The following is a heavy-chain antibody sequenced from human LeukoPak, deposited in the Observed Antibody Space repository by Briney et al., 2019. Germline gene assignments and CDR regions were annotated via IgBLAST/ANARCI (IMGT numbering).Heavy chain of an antibody. CDR2: IYSGGST. CDR3: ARRSEQLYCTSTSCPKSWYFDL. J-gene: IGHJ2*01. D-gene: IGHD2-2*01. V-gene: IGHV3-53*01. CDR1: GFTVSSNY. Sequence: GGSLRLSCAASGFTVSSNYMNWVRQAPGKGLEWVSLIYSGGSTYYADSVKGRFTISRDNSKNTLYLQMNSLRAEDTAVYYCARRSEQLYCTSTSCPKSWYFDLWGRGTPVTVSS.